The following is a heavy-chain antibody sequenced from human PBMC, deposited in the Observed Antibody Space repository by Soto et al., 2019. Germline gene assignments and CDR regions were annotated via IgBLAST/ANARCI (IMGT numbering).Heavy chain of an antibody. CDR2: IKSQGDGGTR. Sequence: GGSLRLSCAASGFSFRNAWMSWVRQAPGKGLEWVGHIKSQGDGGTRDYAAPVKGRFTISRDDSKNTLFLQMNSLKNEDTAVYFCTTDLQAYCDGTTCYAGNYYYDDMDVWGQGTTVTVSS. CDR1: GFSFRNAW. D-gene: IGHD2-2*01. J-gene: IGHJ6*01. CDR3: TTDLQAYCDGTTCYAGNYYYDDMDV. V-gene: IGHV3-15*01.